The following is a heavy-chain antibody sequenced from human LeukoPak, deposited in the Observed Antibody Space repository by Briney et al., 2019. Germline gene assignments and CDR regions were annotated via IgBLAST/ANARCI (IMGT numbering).Heavy chain of an antibody. V-gene: IGHV4-39*01. CDR3: VRLLLGYCRGGSCYSGDY. CDR2: IYYTGST. D-gene: IGHD2-15*01. Sequence: PSETLSLTCTVSGGSISSSTYYWGWIRQPPGKGLEWIGSIYYTGSTYYNPSLKRRLALSVDTSKNQFSLNLSSVTAADPALYYCVRLLLGYCRGGSCYSGDYWGQGTLVTVSS. CDR1: GGSISSSTYY. J-gene: IGHJ4*02.